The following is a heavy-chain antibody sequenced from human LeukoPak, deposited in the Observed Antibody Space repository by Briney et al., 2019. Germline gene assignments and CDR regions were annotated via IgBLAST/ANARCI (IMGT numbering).Heavy chain of an antibody. Sequence: ASVKVSCKASGYTFTGYYMHWVRQAPGQGLEWMGWINPNSGGTNYAQKFQGRVTITADESTSTAYMELSSLRSEDTAVYYCALTGTNFDYWGQGTLVTVSS. V-gene: IGHV1-2*02. D-gene: IGHD1-20*01. CDR3: ALTGTNFDY. CDR1: GYTFTGYY. J-gene: IGHJ4*02. CDR2: INPNSGGT.